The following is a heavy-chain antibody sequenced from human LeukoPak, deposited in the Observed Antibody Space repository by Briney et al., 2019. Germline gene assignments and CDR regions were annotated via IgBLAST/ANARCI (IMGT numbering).Heavy chain of an antibody. CDR2: ISSSSTYI. CDR3: ARGARNYYDSSGSRFDP. V-gene: IGHV3-21*01. Sequence: GGSLRLSCAVSEFTFSSYSMHWVRQAPGKGLEWVSSISSSSTYIYFADSVKGRFTISRDNAKNSLYLQMNSLRAEDTAVYYCARGARNYYDSSGSRFDPWGQGTLVTVSS. CDR1: EFTFSSYS. D-gene: IGHD3-22*01. J-gene: IGHJ5*02.